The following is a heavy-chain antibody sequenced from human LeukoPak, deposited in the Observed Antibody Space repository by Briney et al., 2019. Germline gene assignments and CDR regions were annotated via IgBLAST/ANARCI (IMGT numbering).Heavy chain of an antibody. CDR2: IRLDGIEK. CDR1: GFIFSGSW. J-gene: IGHJ4*02. D-gene: IGHD6-19*01. Sequence: GGSLRLSCAASGFIFSGSWMSWVRQAPGKGLEWVANIRLDGIEKDYVDSVRGRFTISRDNAKNSLYLQMTSLRAEDTALYYCARVGVAGNFDYWGQGTLVTVSS. CDR3: ARVGVAGNFDY. V-gene: IGHV3-7*01.